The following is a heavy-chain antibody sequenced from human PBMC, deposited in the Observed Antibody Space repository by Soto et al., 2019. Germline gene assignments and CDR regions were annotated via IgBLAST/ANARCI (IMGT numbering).Heavy chain of an antibody. D-gene: IGHD2-15*01. J-gene: IGHJ5*02. Sequence: SEALCVTWTVSGGSISRGGSFWSWIRQHPGKGPEWIAFIGYSGATSXXPSLXSRVTISADTYKSQFSLNLRSVTAADTAVYYCARAGASSKSFAPCCQGPLVT. CDR2: IGYSGAT. V-gene: IGHV4-31*02. CDR1: GGSISRGGSF. CDR3: ARAGASSKSFAP.